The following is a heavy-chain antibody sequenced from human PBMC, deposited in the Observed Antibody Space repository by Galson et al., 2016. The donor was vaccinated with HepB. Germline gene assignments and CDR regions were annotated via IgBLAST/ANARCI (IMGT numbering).Heavy chain of an antibody. Sequence: QSGADVKKPGESLRISCKGSGYSFTGYWITWVRHMPGKGLEWMGRIDPSDSSTNYSPSFQGHVTFAADKYIATAYLQWSSLKASDTAIYYCARLGSLAALDYWGQGTLVTVSS. CDR2: IDPSDSST. D-gene: IGHD6-19*01. V-gene: IGHV5-10-1*01. CDR1: GYSFTGYW. J-gene: IGHJ4*02. CDR3: ARLGSLAALDY.